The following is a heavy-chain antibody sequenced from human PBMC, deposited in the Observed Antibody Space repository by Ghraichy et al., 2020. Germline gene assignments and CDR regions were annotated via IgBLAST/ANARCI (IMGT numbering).Heavy chain of an antibody. Sequence: SQTLSLTCTVSGGSISSSSYYWGWIRQPPGKGLEWIGSIYYSGSTYYNPSLKSRVTISVDTSKNQFSLKLSSVTAADTAVYYCASVTGIGGMDVWGQGTTVTVSS. J-gene: IGHJ6*02. CDR3: ASVTGIGGMDV. CDR2: IYYSGST. V-gene: IGHV4-39*01. D-gene: IGHD1-20*01. CDR1: GGSISSSSYY.